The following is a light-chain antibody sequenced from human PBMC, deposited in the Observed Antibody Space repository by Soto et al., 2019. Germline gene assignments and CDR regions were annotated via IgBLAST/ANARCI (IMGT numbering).Light chain of an antibody. CDR1: QSISSW. Sequence: DIRMIQSHRTLSASVRDRVIGTCRASQSISSWLAWYQQKPGKAPKLLIYDASSLESGVPSRFSGSGSGTEFTLTISSLQPDDFATYYCQQYYSDAGTFGQGTKVDIK. V-gene: IGKV1-5*01. CDR3: QQYYSDAGT. J-gene: IGKJ1*01. CDR2: DAS.